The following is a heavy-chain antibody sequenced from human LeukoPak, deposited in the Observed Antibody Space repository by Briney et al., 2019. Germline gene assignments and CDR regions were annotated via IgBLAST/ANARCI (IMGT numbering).Heavy chain of an antibody. V-gene: IGHV4-30-4*08. CDR1: GGSISSGDYY. CDR2: IYYSGST. D-gene: IGHD6-19*01. Sequence: SQTLSLTCTVSGGSISSGDYYWRWLRQPPGKGLEWIGYIYYSGSTYYNPSLKSRVTISVDTSKNQFSLKLSSVTAADTAVYYCAGWGYSSGWQLYYYYMDVWGKGTTVTVSS. CDR3: AGWGYSSGWQLYYYYMDV. J-gene: IGHJ6*03.